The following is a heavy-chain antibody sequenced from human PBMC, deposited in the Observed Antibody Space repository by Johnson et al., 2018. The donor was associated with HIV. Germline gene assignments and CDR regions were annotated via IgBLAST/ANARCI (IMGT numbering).Heavy chain of an antibody. CDR1: GFTFSNYG. D-gene: IGHD5-24*01. V-gene: IGHV3-33*06. CDR2: IWFDGSNK. Sequence: QVQLLESGGGVVQPGRSLRLSCAASGFTFSNYGMHWVRQAPGKGLEWVAVIWFDGSNKYYADSVKGRFTISRDNSKNTLYLQMNTLGPEDTAVYYCAKDRSRLHDAFDIWGQGTMVTVSS. CDR3: AKDRSRLHDAFDI. J-gene: IGHJ3*02.